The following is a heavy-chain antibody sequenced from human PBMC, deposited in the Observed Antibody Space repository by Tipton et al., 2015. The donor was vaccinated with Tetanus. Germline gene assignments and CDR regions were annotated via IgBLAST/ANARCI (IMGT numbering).Heavy chain of an antibody. J-gene: IGHJ4*02. V-gene: IGHV3-66*01. CDR1: GFTLNSYG. CDR3: ARAXXVXXAGGDY. Sequence: SLRLSCAASGFTLNSYGMNWVRQAPGKGLEWVSVIYSGGSTYYADSVKGRFTISRDNSKNTLYLQMNSLRVEDTAVYYCARAXXVXXAGGDYWXXGXXXXVSS. CDR2: IYSGGST. D-gene: IGHD6-19*01.